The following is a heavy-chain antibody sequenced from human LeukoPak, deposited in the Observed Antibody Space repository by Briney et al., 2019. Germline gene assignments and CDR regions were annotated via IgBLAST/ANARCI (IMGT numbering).Heavy chain of an antibody. Sequence: GGSLRLSCAASGFTFTTYWMHWVRQASGKGLVWVSHINSDGSITSYADSVKGRFTISRDNAKNTLYLQMNSLRAEDTAVYYCARDAVDTANAVWGQGTTVTVSS. CDR2: INSDGSIT. V-gene: IGHV3-74*01. D-gene: IGHD5-18*01. CDR3: ARDAVDTANAV. J-gene: IGHJ6*02. CDR1: GFTFTTYW.